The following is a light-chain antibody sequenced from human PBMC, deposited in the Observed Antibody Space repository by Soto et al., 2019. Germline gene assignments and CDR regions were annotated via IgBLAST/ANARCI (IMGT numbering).Light chain of an antibody. CDR3: QPRSNRPRFT. CDR1: QSVDNY. Sequence: EIVLTQSPATLSLSPGERATLSFRASQSVDNYLAWYQQKPGQAPRLLIYDVSNSAAGTPARFSGSGSGTDFTLSISSLEPKDCAVYYCQPRSNRPRFTFGPGTKVDIK. J-gene: IGKJ3*01. CDR2: DVS. V-gene: IGKV3-11*01.